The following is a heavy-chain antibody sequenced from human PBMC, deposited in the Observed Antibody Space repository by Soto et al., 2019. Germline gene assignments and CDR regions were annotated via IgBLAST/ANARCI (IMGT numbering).Heavy chain of an antibody. V-gene: IGHV6-1*01. Sequence: SQTLSLTCAISGDSVSSNSAAWNWIRQSPSRGLEWLGRTYYRSKWYNDYAVSVKSRITINPDTSKNQFSLQLNSVTPEDTALYYCARVVNSGDGSTYGMDVWGQGTTVTVSS. CDR3: ARVVNSGDGSTYGMDV. CDR1: GDSVSSNSAA. CDR2: TYYRSKWYN. D-gene: IGHD5-12*01. J-gene: IGHJ6*02.